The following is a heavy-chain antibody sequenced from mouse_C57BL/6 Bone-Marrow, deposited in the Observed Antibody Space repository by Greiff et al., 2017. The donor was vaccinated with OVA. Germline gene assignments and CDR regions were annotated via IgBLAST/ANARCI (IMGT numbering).Heavy chain of an antibody. V-gene: IGHV1-15*01. CDR3: TRTSYDYDGVDY. CDR1: GYTFTDYE. D-gene: IGHD2-4*01. Sequence: QVQLQQSGAELVRPGASVTLSCKASGYTFTDYEMHWVKQTPVHGLEWIGAIDPETGGTAYNQKFKGKAIMTADKSSSTAYMELRSLTSEDSAVYYCTRTSYDYDGVDYWGQGTTLTVSS. CDR2: IDPETGGT. J-gene: IGHJ2*01.